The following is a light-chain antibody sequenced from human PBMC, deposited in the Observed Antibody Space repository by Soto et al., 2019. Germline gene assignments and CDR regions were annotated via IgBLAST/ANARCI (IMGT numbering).Light chain of an antibody. CDR3: QQSYSIPYT. CDR2: DAS. V-gene: IGKV1-39*01. CDR1: ESISSY. J-gene: IGKJ2*01. Sequence: DLQMTQSPSSLSASVGDRVTITCRASESISSYLNWYQQRPGKAPKLLIYDASSLQSGVPSRFSGSGSGTDFTLTISSLQPEDFATYYCQQSYSIPYTFGQGTKLEIK.